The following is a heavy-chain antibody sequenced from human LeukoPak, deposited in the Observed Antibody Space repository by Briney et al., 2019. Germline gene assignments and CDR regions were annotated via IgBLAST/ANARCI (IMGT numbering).Heavy chain of an antibody. V-gene: IGHV4-59*01. Sequence: PSETLSLTCTVSGVSISSYDWSWIRQPPGKGLEWIGYIYYSGSTNYNPSLKSRVTISVDTSKNQFSLKLSSVTAADTAVYYCASGLRDDYNFFDYLLQGTLVTVSS. CDR3: ASGLRDDYNFFDY. D-gene: IGHD5-24*01. CDR1: GVSISSYD. J-gene: IGHJ4*02. CDR2: IYYSGST.